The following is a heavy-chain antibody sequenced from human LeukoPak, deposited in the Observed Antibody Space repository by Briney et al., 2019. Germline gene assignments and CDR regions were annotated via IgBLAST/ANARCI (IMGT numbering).Heavy chain of an antibody. CDR2: INPSGGST. CDR3: ARAPGGDIVATY. J-gene: IGHJ4*02. V-gene: IGHV1-46*01. Sequence: ASVKVSCKASGYTFTSYYMHWVRQAPGQGLEWMGIINPSGGSTSYAQKFQGRVTMTRDMSTSTVYMELSSLRSEDTAVYYCARAPGGDIVATYRGQGTLVTVSS. D-gene: IGHD5-12*01. CDR1: GYTFTSYY.